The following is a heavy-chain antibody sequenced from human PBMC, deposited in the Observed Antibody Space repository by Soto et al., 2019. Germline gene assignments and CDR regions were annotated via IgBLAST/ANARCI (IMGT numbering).Heavy chain of an antibody. CDR3: TREASSWGFAFDL. J-gene: IGHJ3*01. D-gene: IGHD3-16*01. Sequence: EVQLLESGGGLVQPGGSLRLSCAASGFTFSHYAMSWVRQAPGKGLQRVSTIFGSGAPTHYADSVKGRFGISRDNSNNMLFLEMNSLKAEDTAVYYCTREASSWGFAFDLWGQGTRVAVSS. V-gene: IGHV3-23*01. CDR2: IFGSGAPT. CDR1: GFTFSHYA.